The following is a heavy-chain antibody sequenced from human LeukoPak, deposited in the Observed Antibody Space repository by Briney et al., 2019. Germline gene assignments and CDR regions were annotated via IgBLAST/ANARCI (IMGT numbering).Heavy chain of an antibody. Sequence: TGGSLRLSCAASGFTFSSYGMHWVRQAPGKGLEWVANIKQDGSEKYYVDSVKGRFTISRDNSKNTLYLQMNSLRPEDTAVYYCARGESGWSFFDYWGQGALVTVSS. V-gene: IGHV3-7*01. CDR2: IKQDGSEK. J-gene: IGHJ4*02. CDR3: ARGESGWSFFDY. CDR1: GFTFSSYG. D-gene: IGHD6-19*01.